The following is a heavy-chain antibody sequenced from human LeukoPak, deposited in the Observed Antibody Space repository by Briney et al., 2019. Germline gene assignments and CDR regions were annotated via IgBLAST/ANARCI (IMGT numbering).Heavy chain of an antibody. CDR1: GGSINNSSYY. Sequence: SETLSLTCTVSGGSINNSSYYWGWIRQPPGKGLEWIGSIYYSGSTYYNPSLKSRVTISVDTSKNQFSLKLSSVTAADTAAYYCARGKVSNRGKYDSRGLFDYWGQGTLVTVSS. J-gene: IGHJ4*02. V-gene: IGHV4-39*07. CDR2: IYYSGST. CDR3: ARGKVSNRGKYDSRGLFDY. D-gene: IGHD3-22*01.